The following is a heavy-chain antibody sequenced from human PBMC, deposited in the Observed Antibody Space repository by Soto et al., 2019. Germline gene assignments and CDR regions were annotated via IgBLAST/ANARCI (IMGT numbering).Heavy chain of an antibody. V-gene: IGHV1-24*01. CDR2: FDPEDGET. CDR1: GYTLTGLS. Sequence: GASVKVSCKVSGYTLTGLSMHWVRQAPGKGLEWMGGFDPEDGETIYAQKFQGRVTMTEDTSTDTAYMELSSLRSEDTAVYYCATDSIAVAGRNSFDYWGQGTLVTVSS. J-gene: IGHJ4*02. D-gene: IGHD6-19*01. CDR3: ATDSIAVAGRNSFDY.